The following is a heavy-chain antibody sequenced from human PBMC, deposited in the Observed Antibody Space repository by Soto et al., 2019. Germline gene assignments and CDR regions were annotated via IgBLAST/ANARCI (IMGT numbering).Heavy chain of an antibody. CDR3: AKDLDGAIMVVIPRSQNNH. D-gene: IGHD2-2*01. J-gene: IGHJ5*02. V-gene: IGHV3-23*01. CDR1: GFTFSSYA. Sequence: EVQLLESGGGLVQPGGSLRLSCAASGFTFSSYAMSWVRQAPGKGLEWVSAISGSGGSTYYADSVKGRFTISRDNSKNKLYLQMNSLRAEDTAVYYCAKDLDGAIMVVIPRSQNNHWGQGTLVGVS. CDR2: ISGSGGST.